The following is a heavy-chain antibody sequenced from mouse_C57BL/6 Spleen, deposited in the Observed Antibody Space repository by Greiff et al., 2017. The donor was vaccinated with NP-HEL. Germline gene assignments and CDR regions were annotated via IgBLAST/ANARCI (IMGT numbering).Heavy chain of an antibody. CDR2: IGPGSGST. CDR3: TTEVPEKVFDY. CDR1: GYTFTDYY. J-gene: IGHJ2*01. V-gene: IGHV1-77*01. Sequence: VQLQQSGAELVKPGASVKISCKASGYTFTDYYINWVKQRPGQGLEWIGKIGPGSGSTYYNEKFKGKATLTADKSSSTAYMQLSSLTSEDSAVYFCTTEVPEKVFDYWGQGTTLTVSA.